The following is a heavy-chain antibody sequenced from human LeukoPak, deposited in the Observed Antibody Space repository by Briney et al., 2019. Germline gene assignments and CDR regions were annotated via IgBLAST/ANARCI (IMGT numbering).Heavy chain of an antibody. Sequence: GGSLRLSCAASGFTFSSSAMYWVRQAPGKGLEWVSVLSGRGGSTYYADSVKGRFTISRDNSKNTLYLQMNNLRAEDTALYYCATIGGDWYFDLWGRGTLVTVSS. D-gene: IGHD3-16*01. CDR1: GFTFSSSA. J-gene: IGHJ2*01. CDR2: LSGRGGST. CDR3: ATIGGDWYFDL. V-gene: IGHV3-23*01.